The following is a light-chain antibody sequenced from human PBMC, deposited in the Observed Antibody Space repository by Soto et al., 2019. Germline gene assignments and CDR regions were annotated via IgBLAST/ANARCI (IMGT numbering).Light chain of an antibody. J-gene: IGKJ1*01. CDR1: QSVLYSSNNKNY. V-gene: IGKV4-1*01. Sequence: DIVMTQSPDSLAVSLGERATINCKSSQSVLYSSNNKNYLAWYQQKPGQPPKLLIYWASTRESGVPDRFSGSGSGTDFTLTISGLQAEDVAVYYCQQYYSIPRTFGQGTKVEI. CDR2: WAS. CDR3: QQYYSIPRT.